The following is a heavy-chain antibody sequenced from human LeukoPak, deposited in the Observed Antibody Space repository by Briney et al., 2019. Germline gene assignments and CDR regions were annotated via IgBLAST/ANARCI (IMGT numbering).Heavy chain of an antibody. D-gene: IGHD1-26*01. CDR1: GYSFSSYW. V-gene: IGHV5-10-1*01. CDR3: ARYPGSYVIDY. CDR2: IDPSDSDT. Sequence: GESLKISCKGSGYSFSSYWISWVRQMPGKGLEWMGRIDPSDSDTNYSPSFRGHVTISADTSIGTAYLEWSSLKASDTAVYYCARYPGSYVIDYWGQGTLVTVSS. J-gene: IGHJ4*02.